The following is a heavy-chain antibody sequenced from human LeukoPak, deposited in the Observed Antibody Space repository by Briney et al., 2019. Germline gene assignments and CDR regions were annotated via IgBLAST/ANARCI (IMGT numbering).Heavy chain of an antibody. CDR1: GFTFSSYA. Sequence: GGSLRLSCAASGFTFSSYAMHWVRQAPGKGLEWVAVISYDGSNKYYADSVKGRFTISRDNSKNTLYLQMNSLRAEDTAVYYCARDRDGRYDYVWGSYRSWFDPWGQGTLVTVSS. V-gene: IGHV3-30-3*01. CDR2: ISYDGSNK. CDR3: ARDRDGRYDYVWGSYRSWFDP. D-gene: IGHD3-16*02. J-gene: IGHJ5*02.